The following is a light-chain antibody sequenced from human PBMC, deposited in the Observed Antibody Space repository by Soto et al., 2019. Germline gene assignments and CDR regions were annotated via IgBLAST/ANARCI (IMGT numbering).Light chain of an antibody. J-gene: IGLJ2*01. Sequence: SYELTQPPSVSVAPGKTTMITCGGNNIGSKSVHWYQQKPGRAPVLAIYYDSARPSGIPERFSGSNSGNTATLTISRVEAGDEADYYCQVWDSSSDSVVFGGGTKLTVL. CDR2: YDS. CDR1: NIGSKS. CDR3: QVWDSSSDSVV. V-gene: IGLV3-21*04.